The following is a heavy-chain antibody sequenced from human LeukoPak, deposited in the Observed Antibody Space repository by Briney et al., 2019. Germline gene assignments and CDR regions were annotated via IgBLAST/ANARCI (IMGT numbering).Heavy chain of an antibody. J-gene: IGHJ5*02. CDR2: ISYDGGNK. D-gene: IGHD5-12*01. CDR1: GFTFRSYA. CDR3: AKGDYDYVPYSWFDP. Sequence: GGSLRLSCAASGFTFRSYAMHWVRQAPGKGLEWVAVISYDGGNKYYADSVKGRFTISRDNSKNTLYLQMSSLRAEDTAVYYCAKGDYDYVPYSWFDPWGQGTLVTVSS. V-gene: IGHV3-30*04.